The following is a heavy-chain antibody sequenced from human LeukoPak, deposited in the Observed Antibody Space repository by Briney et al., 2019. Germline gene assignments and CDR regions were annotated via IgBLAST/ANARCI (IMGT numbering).Heavy chain of an antibody. CDR2: IKTDASEK. D-gene: IGHD6-19*01. Sequence: PGGSLRLSCETSGFIFSNCWMTWVRQAPGKGLEWVANIKTDASEKYYADSVKGRFTISRDNAKMSLYLQMNSLRAEDTALYYCAKDSSEHRGWYAPSFDYWGQGTLVTVSS. V-gene: IGHV3-7*03. CDR3: AKDSSEHRGWYAPSFDY. CDR1: GFIFSNCW. J-gene: IGHJ4*02.